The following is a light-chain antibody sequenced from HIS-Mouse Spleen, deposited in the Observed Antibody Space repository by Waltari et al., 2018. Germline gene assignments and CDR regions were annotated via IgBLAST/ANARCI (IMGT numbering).Light chain of an antibody. CDR1: HSVSSN. Sequence: EIVMTQSPATLSVSPEERATLSCRASHSVSSNLAWYQQKPGQAHRLRIYGASTRATGIPARFSGSGSGTEFTLTIRSMQSEDFAVYYCQQYNNWWTFGQGTKVEIK. V-gene: IGKV3-15*01. J-gene: IGKJ1*01. CDR3: QQYNNWWT. CDR2: GAS.